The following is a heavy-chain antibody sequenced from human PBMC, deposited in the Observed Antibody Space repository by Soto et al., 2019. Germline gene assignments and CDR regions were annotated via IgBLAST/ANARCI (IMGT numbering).Heavy chain of an antibody. CDR2: ISGSGFKK. D-gene: IGHD1-26*01. V-gene: IGHV3-23*01. J-gene: IGHJ5*02. CDR1: GVFFEHFG. Sequence: GCLIVSCAASGVFFEHFGMSWVRPAPGKGLEWISSISGSGFKKYYAYSVKGRFTISRDNSKSTVYLELNSLSAEDTAGYHCAKNQGAELVPLATVDWFDPWGQGSLVTVSS. CDR3: AKNQGAELVPLATVDWFDP.